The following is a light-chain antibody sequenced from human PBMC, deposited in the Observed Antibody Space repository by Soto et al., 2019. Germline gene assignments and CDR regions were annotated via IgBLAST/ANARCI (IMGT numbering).Light chain of an antibody. Sequence: QSALTQPASRSGSPGQSITISCTGTSSDIGAYDYVSWFQQHPGKAPKLMISEVNNRPSRVSNRFSGSTSGTAAYLPISGLQVEDEAEYFRFSFPTPSTPVFGTGTKVTVL. CDR3: FSFPTPSTPV. CDR2: EVN. V-gene: IGLV2-14*01. J-gene: IGLJ1*01. CDR1: SSDIGAYDY.